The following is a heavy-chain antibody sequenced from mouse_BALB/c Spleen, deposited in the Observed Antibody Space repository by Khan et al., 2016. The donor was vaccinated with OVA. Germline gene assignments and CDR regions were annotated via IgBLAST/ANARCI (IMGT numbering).Heavy chain of an antibody. D-gene: IGHD2-10*01. J-gene: IGHJ4*01. CDR3: ARQPYYHYNVMDY. CDR1: GFSLTNYG. CDR2: IWHDGST. Sequence: QVQLKESGPGLVAPSQSLSITCTISGFSLTNYGVHWVRQPPGKGLEWLVVIWHDGSTTYNSALKSRLTISKYNSKSQAFLKMNSLQTDDTAMYFCARQPYYHYNVMDYWGQGTSVTVSS. V-gene: IGHV2-6-1*01.